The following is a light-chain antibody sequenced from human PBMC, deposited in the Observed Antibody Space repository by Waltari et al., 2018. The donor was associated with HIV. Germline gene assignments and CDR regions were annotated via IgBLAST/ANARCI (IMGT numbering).Light chain of an antibody. CDR3: AAWDDSLNGYV. J-gene: IGLJ1*01. CDR2: SNN. Sequence: QSVLTQPPSASATPGQRVTISCSGRSSNIGSNTVNWYQQPPGTAPKLLIYSNNQRPSGVPDRFSGSKSGTSASLAISGLQSEDEADYYCAAWDDSLNGYVFGTGTKVTVL. CDR1: SSNIGSNT. V-gene: IGLV1-44*01.